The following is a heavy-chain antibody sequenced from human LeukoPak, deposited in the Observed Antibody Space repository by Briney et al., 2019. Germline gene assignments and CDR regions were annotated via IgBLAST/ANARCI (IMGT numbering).Heavy chain of an antibody. V-gene: IGHV4-30-2*01. CDR1: GASISSGNSY. CDR3: ARVSSGCSGGSCYDWFDP. D-gene: IGHD2-15*01. Sequence: SQTLSLTCTVSGASISSGNSYWTWIRQHPGKGLEWIGYIYHSGSTYYNPSLKSRVTISVDRSKNQFSLKLSSVTAADTAVYYCARVSSGCSGGSCYDWFDPWGQGTLVTVSS. CDR2: IYHSGST. J-gene: IGHJ5*02.